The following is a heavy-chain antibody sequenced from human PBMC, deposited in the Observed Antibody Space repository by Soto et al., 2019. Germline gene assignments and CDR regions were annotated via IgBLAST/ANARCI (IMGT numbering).Heavy chain of an antibody. V-gene: IGHV4-34*01. D-gene: IGHD2-8*02. CDR1: GVSFSDYY. CDR3: ARDKITGLFDY. J-gene: IGHJ4*02. Sequence: SETLSLTCAVYGVSFSDYYWTWIRQPPGTGLEWIGEINHSGSTNYNPSLKSRVTISVDTSKNQFSLKLTSVTAADTAVYYCARDKITGLFDYWGQGALVTVSS. CDR2: INHSGST.